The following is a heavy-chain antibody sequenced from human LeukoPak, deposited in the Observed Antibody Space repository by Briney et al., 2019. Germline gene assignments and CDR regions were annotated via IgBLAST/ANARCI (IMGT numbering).Heavy chain of an antibody. V-gene: IGHV4-59*01. J-gene: IGHJ4*02. CDR2: IYYSGSS. CDR1: GGSISGYH. Sequence: PSETLSLTCNVSGGSISGYHWSWIRQPPGKGLEWLGYIYYSGSSNYNPSLKSRVTMSADTSKNQFSLKLSSVTAADTAVYYCAKPRGRTIDMIVVLSLRGNYFDYWGQGTLVTVSS. D-gene: IGHD3-22*01. CDR3: AKPRGRTIDMIVVLSLRGNYFDY.